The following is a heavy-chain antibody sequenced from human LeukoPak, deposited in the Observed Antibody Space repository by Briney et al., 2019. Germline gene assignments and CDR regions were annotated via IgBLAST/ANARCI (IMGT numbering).Heavy chain of an antibody. D-gene: IGHD3-3*01. J-gene: IGHJ6*03. CDR3: ARDFFWRDFWSGDYYYYMDV. Sequence: GGSLRLSCAASGFTFSSYWMSWVRQAPGKGLEWVANIKQDGSEKYYVDSVKGRFTISRDNAKNSLYLQMNSLRAEDTAVYYCARDFFWRDFWSGDYYYYMDVWGKGTTVTVSS. V-gene: IGHV3-7*01. CDR1: GFTFSSYW. CDR2: IKQDGSEK.